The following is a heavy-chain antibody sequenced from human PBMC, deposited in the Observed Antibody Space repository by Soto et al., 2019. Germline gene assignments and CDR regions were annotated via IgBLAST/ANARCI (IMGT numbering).Heavy chain of an antibody. V-gene: IGHV4-39*01. J-gene: IGHJ4*02. CDR2: IYYSWST. D-gene: IGHD1-26*01. CDR3: VRHRLLTPPVY. Sequence: QLQLQESGPGLVKPSETLSLTCTVSGGSISSSSDYWGWIRQPPRKGLEWIGSIYYSWSTYYNPSLKSRGTISVDTSKNQFSLKLSSVTAADTALYYCVRHRLLTPPVYWGQGTPVTVSS. CDR1: GGSISSSSDY.